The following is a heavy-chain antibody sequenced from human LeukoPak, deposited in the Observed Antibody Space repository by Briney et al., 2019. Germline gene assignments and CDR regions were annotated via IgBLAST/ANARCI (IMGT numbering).Heavy chain of an antibody. V-gene: IGHV4-59*01. Sequence: PSETLSLTCTVTGGSLSSYYWSWLRQPPGKGLEGIGYIYYSGSNNCNPSLEIRVTISVDTSKHQFSLKLSSVTAADTAVYYCARASYVHTYYYGSGSYRVAFDIWGQGTMVTVSS. CDR2: IYYSGSN. CDR3: ARASYVHTYYYGSGSYRVAFDI. D-gene: IGHD3-10*01. J-gene: IGHJ3*02. CDR1: GGSLSSYY.